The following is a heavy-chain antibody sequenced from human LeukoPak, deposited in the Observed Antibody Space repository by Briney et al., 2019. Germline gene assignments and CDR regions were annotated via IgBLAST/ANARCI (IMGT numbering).Heavy chain of an antibody. J-gene: IGHJ4*02. CDR1: GFTFSSYG. CDR2: IWYDGTDK. CDR3: ARDWGRSGSNFDY. D-gene: IGHD3-3*01. V-gene: IGHV3-33*01. Sequence: GGSLRLSCAASGFTFSSYGTHWVRQAPGKGLEWVAVIWYDGTDKYYADSVKGRFTISRDNSKNTLYLQMNSLRAEDTAVYYCARDWGRSGSNFDYWGQGTLVTVSS.